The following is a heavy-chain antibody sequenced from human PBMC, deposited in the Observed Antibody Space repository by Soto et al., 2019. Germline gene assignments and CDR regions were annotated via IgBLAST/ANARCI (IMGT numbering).Heavy chain of an antibody. D-gene: IGHD6-19*01. J-gene: IGHJ4*02. CDR1: GFTFSNAW. CDR2: IKTKTDGGTT. V-gene: IGHV3-15*01. Sequence: EVQLVESGGGLVKPGGSLRLSCAASGFTFSNAWMSWVRQAPGKGLEWVGRIKTKTDGGTTDYAAPVKGRITISRDDSTNTLYLQMNSLKTEDTAVYYCTTSAEQWLFDYWGQGTLVIVSS. CDR3: TTSAEQWLFDY.